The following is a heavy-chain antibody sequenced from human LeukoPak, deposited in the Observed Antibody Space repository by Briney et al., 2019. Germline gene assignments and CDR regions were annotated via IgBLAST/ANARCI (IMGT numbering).Heavy chain of an antibody. CDR1: GGSISSDY. V-gene: IGHV4-4*07. Sequence: KPSETLSLTCTVSGGSISSDYWSWSRQPPGKGLEWIGHIYTSGSTNYNPSLTGRVTMSLDTSKNQFSLKLTSVTAADTAVYYCARVGLSSRGYYYYMDVWGRGTTLTVSS. D-gene: IGHD2-2*01. CDR3: ARVGLSSRGYYYYMDV. CDR2: IYTSGST. J-gene: IGHJ6*03.